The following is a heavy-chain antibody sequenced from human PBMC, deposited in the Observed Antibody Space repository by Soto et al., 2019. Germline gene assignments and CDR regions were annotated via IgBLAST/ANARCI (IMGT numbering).Heavy chain of an antibody. J-gene: IGHJ6*02. D-gene: IGHD1-26*01. CDR2: IYYSGST. CDR3: ARWGATTAYYYYGMDV. V-gene: IGHV4-61*01. CDR1: GGSVSSGSYY. Sequence: SETLSLTCTVSGGSVSSGSYYWSWIRQPPGKGLEWIGYIYYSGSTNYNPSLKSRVTISVDTSKNQFSLKLSSVTAADTAVYYCARWGATTAYYYYGMDVWGQGTTVTAP.